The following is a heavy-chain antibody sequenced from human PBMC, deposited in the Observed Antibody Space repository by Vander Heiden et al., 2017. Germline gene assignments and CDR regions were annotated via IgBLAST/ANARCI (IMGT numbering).Heavy chain of an antibody. CDR3: ARKRYSSGWDFDY. CDR1: GAAISSGTHD. J-gene: IGHJ4*02. Sequence: QLLLQDSGIGPVQTSETLSLACTASGAAISSGTHDWGWVRQPPGKGLEWIGTIYYSGRTVYKPSLRSQATISVDTSKNQFSLKLNSVTAADTAVYYCARKRYSSGWDFDYWCQGVLVTVSS. CDR2: IYYSGRT. D-gene: IGHD6-19*01. V-gene: IGHV4-39*01.